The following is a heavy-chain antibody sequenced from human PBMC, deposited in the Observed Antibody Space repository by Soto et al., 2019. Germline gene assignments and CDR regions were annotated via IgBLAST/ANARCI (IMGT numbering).Heavy chain of an antibody. J-gene: IGHJ4*02. Sequence: PGGSLRLSCAASGFTFSDYYIHWLRRAPGKGLEWISYISGNGEVIQYAASARGRFTISRDNAENSVYLEMESLRDEDTALYYCARDVDADFRTDFDYWGRGTLVTVSS. D-gene: IGHD4-17*01. CDR3: ARDVDADFRTDFDY. V-gene: IGHV3-11*01. CDR2: ISGNGEVI. CDR1: GFTFSDYY.